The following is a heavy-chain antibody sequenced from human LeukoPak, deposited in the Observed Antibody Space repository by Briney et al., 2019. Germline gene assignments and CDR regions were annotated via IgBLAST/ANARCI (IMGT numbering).Heavy chain of an antibody. Sequence: GGSLRLSCAASGFTFSSYGMHWVRQAPGKGLEWVAFIRYDRRNQYYADSVKGRFTISRDNAKNSLYLQMNSLRVEDTAMYYCTKDMDYYYDNSGYFPIDYWGQGTLVIVSS. CDR2: IRYDRRNQ. CDR1: GFTFSSYG. CDR3: TKDMDYYYDNSGYFPIDY. V-gene: IGHV3-30*02. D-gene: IGHD3-22*01. J-gene: IGHJ4*02.